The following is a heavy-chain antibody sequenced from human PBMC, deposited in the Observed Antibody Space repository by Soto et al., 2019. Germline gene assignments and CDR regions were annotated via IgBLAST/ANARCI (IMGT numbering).Heavy chain of an antibody. CDR2: IKDDGSEE. CDR1: GFTFSTYW. J-gene: IGHJ4*02. CDR3: ARNGPDYGDYYDY. V-gene: IGHV3-7*05. Sequence: GGSLRLSCVASGFTFSTYWMSWVRQPPGKGLEWVGNIKDDGSEENYGDSLKGRFTISRDNAKNSLYLQVNSLRVEDTAVYYCARNGPDYGDYYDYWGQGTLVTVSS. D-gene: IGHD4-17*01.